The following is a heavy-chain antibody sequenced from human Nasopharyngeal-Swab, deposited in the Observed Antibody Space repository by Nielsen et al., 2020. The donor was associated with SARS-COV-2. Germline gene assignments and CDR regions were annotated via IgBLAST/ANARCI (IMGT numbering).Heavy chain of an antibody. CDR1: GGPFTGYY. CDR2: INHSGST. D-gene: IGHD6-19*01. Sequence: SETLSLTCAVYGGPFTGYYWSWIRQPPGKGLEWIGEINHSGSTNYNPPLKSPVTISVDTSKNQFSLKLSSVTAADTAVYYCARGEYSSGWGYYYYYGMDVWGQGTTVTVSS. J-gene: IGHJ6*02. CDR3: ARGEYSSGWGYYYYYGMDV. V-gene: IGHV4-34*01.